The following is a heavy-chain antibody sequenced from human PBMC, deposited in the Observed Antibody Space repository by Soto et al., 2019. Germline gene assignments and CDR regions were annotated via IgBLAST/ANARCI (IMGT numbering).Heavy chain of an antibody. V-gene: IGHV5-51*01. CDR1: GYSFTSYW. CDR2: IYPGDSDT. Sequence: GESLKISCKGSGYSFTSYWIGWVRQMPGKGLEWVGIIYPGDSDTRYSPSFQGQVTISADKSISTAYLQWNSLKASDTAMYYCARPQYDILTGYPYCFHYWGQGTLVTVS. CDR3: ARPQYDILTGYPYCFHY. J-gene: IGHJ4*02. D-gene: IGHD3-9*01.